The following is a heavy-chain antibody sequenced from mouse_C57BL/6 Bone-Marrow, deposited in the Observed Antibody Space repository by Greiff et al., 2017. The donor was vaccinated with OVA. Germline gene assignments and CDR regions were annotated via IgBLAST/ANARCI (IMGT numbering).Heavy chain of an antibody. V-gene: IGHV5-17*01. CDR3: ARGGYSSYDFDY. CDR1: GFTFSDYG. D-gene: IGHD2-12*01. Sequence: DVMLVESGGGLVKPGGSLKLSCAASGFTFSDYGMHWVRQAPEKGLEWVAYISSGSSTIYYADTVKGRFTISRDNAKNTLFLQMTRLRSEDTAMYYCARGGYSSYDFDYWGQGTTLTVSS. J-gene: IGHJ2*01. CDR2: ISSGSSTI.